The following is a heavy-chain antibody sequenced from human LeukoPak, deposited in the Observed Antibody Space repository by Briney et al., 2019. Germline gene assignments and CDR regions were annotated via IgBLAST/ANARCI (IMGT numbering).Heavy chain of an antibody. D-gene: IGHD5-18*01. CDR3: AKDQGYSYYYLDY. CDR2: INGNGGST. Sequence: PAGSLRLSCAGSGFTFNNHAMSWVRQAPGKGLDWVSGINGNGGSTYYSDSVKGRFTISRENSKNTLYLQMSSLTAEDTAIYYCAKDQGYSYYYLDYWGQGTLVTVSS. V-gene: IGHV3-23*01. CDR1: GFTFNNHA. J-gene: IGHJ4*02.